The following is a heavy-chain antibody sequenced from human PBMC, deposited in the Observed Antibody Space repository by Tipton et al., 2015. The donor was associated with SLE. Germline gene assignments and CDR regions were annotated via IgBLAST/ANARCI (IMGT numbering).Heavy chain of an antibody. V-gene: IGHV4-34*01. CDR3: ARHCQLYSFVY. CDR2: INHSGSA. J-gene: IGHJ4*02. CDR1: GGSFSGYH. D-gene: IGHD5-24*01. Sequence: LRLSCAVYGGSFSGYHWSWIRQPPGKGLEWIGEINHSGSATYNPSLKSRVTISLDTSKNQFSLKLSSVTAADTAVYYCARHCQLYSFVYWGQGTLVTVSS.